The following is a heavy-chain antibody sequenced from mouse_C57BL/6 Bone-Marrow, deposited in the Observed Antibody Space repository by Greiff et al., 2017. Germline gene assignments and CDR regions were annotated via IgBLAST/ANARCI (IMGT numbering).Heavy chain of an antibody. CDR2: IDPEDGEP. V-gene: IGHV14-2*01. D-gene: IGHD4-1*02. CDR1: GFNIKDYY. Sequence: EVQLQQSGAELVKPGASVTLSCTASGFNIKDYYMHWVKQRTEQGLEWIGRIDPEDGEPKYAPKVQGKATITADTSSNTDYLQLSSLTSEDTAVYYCAQLGGDFDVWGTGTTVTVSS. J-gene: IGHJ1*03. CDR3: AQLGGDFDV.